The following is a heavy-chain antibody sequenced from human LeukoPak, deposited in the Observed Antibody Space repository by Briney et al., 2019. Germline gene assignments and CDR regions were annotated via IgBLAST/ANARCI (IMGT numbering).Heavy chain of an antibody. D-gene: IGHD3-10*02. CDR3: AELGITMIGGV. CDR1: GFTSSSYA. J-gene: IGHJ6*04. CDR2: ISGSVGST. Sequence: PGGSLRLSCAASGFTSSSYAMSWVRPAPGKGLEWVSAISGSVGSTYYADSVKGRFTISRDNAKNSLYLQMNSLRAEDTAVYYCAELGITMIGGVWGKGTTVTISS. V-gene: IGHV3-23*01.